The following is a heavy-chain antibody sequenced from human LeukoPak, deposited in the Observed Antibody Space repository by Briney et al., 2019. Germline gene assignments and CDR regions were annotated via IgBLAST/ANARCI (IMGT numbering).Heavy chain of an antibody. CDR2: ISGSGGST. CDR1: GFTFSSYG. CDR3: AKAPGFPGYYYYMDV. Sequence: GGTLRLSCAASGFTFSSYGMSWVRQAPGKGLEWVSAISGSGGSTYYADSVKGRFTISRDNSKNTLYLQMNSLRAEDTAVYYCAKAPGFPGYYYYMDVWGKGTTVTISS. D-gene: IGHD3-10*01. J-gene: IGHJ6*03. V-gene: IGHV3-23*01.